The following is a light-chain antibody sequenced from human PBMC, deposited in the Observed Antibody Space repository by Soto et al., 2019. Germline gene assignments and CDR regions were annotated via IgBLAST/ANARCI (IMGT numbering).Light chain of an antibody. Sequence: QSALTQPASVSGSPGQSIPISCTGTNGDVGSYDLVSWYQRYPGEAPKLIIYEVNKRPSGISNRFSGSKSGNTASLTISGLQAEDEAEYDCCSYAGSNSLIFGGGTKVTVL. CDR1: NGDVGSYDL. V-gene: IGLV2-23*02. CDR2: EVN. J-gene: IGLJ2*01. CDR3: CSYAGSNSLI.